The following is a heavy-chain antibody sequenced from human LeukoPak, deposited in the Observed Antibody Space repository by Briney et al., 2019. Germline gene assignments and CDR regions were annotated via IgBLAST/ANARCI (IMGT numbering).Heavy chain of an antibody. CDR3: ARYVGEVTYYYDSSGYNLGSDYFDY. CDR1: GGSLSSYY. D-gene: IGHD3-22*01. J-gene: IGHJ4*02. V-gene: IGHV4-59*01. Sequence: PETLSLTCTVSGGSLSSYYWSWIRQPPGKGLEWIGYIYYSGSTNYNPSLKSRVTISVDTSKNQFSLKLSSVTAADTAVYYCARYVGEVTYYYDSSGYNLGSDYFDYWGRGTLVTVSS. CDR2: IYYSGST.